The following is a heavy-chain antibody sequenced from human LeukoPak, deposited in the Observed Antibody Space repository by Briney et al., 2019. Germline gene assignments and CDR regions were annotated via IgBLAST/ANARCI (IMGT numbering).Heavy chain of an antibody. Sequence: SETLSLTCAVYGGSFSGYYWGWIRQPPGKGLEWIGEINHSGSTNYNPSLKSRVTISVDTSKNQFSLKLSSVTAADTAVYYCARTNTIFGVVITPNWFDPWGQGTLVTVSS. V-gene: IGHV4-34*01. J-gene: IGHJ5*02. CDR2: INHSGST. CDR1: GGSFSGYY. CDR3: ARTNTIFGVVITPNWFDP. D-gene: IGHD3-3*01.